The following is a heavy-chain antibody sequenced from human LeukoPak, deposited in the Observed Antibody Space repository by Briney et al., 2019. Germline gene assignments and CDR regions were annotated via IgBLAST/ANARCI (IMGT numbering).Heavy chain of an antibody. CDR3: ARTPHTDHGDYASTDY. V-gene: IGHV1-18*01. D-gene: IGHD4-17*01. J-gene: IGHJ4*02. CDR2: ISAYNGRT. Sequence: GASVKVSCKASGYTFTSYGISWVRQAPGQGLEWMGWISAYNGRTYYAQNLQGRVTMTTDTATSTPYMELRSLRSDYTAVYYCARTPHTDHGDYASTDYWGQGILVTVSS. CDR1: GYTFTSYG.